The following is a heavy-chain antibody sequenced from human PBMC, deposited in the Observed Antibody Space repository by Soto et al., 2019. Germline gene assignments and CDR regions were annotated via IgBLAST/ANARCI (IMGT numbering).Heavy chain of an antibody. J-gene: IGHJ4*02. D-gene: IGHD3-16*02. CDR2: ISYDGSNK. Sequence: SLRLSCAASGFTFSSYAMHWVRQAPGKGLEWVAVISYDGSNKYYADSVKGRFTISRDNSKNTPYLQMNSLRAEDTAVYYCARAQGVWASYPLGYWGQGTMVTVSS. CDR3: ARAQGVWASYPLGY. V-gene: IGHV3-30-3*01. CDR1: GFTFSSYA.